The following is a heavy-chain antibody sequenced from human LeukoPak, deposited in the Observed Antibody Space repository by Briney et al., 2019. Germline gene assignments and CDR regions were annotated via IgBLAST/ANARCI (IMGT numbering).Heavy chain of an antibody. J-gene: IGHJ4*02. CDR2: ISYDGSNK. D-gene: IGHD4-17*01. V-gene: IGHV3-30*03. CDR1: GFTFVSYG. CDR3: ARIRTTVTTLDY. Sequence: PGGSLRLSCAASGFTFVSYGMHWVRQAPGKGLEWVAVISYDGSNKYYADSVKGRFTISRDNAKNSLYLQMNSLRAEDTAVYYCARIRTTVTTLDYWGQGTLVTVSS.